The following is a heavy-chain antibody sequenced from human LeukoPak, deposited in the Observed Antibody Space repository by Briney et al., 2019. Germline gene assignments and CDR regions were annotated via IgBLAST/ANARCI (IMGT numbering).Heavy chain of an antibody. J-gene: IGHJ1*01. Sequence: ASVKVSCTASGYSFNGYFLYWMRQAPGQGLEWLGWINPNSGGKKYAQNFQGRVTITRDTSISTAYMELRRLTSDDTAVYYCARMVGATEYFPHWGQGTLVTVSS. CDR2: INPNSGGK. CDR3: ARMVGATEYFPH. V-gene: IGHV1-2*02. D-gene: IGHD1-26*01. CDR1: GYSFNGYF.